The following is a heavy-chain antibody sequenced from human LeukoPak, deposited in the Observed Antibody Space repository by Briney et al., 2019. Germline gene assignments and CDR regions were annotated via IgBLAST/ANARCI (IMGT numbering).Heavy chain of an antibody. D-gene: IGHD7-27*01. Sequence: SETLSLTCAVSGYSISSGYYWGWIRQPPGKGLEWIGSIYHSGSTYYNPSLKSRVTISVDTSKNQFSLKLSSVTAADTAVYYCARAGWGPYYYYYYYMDVWGKGTTVTVSS. CDR3: ARAGWGPYYYYYYYMDV. CDR1: GYSISSGYY. J-gene: IGHJ6*03. CDR2: IYHSGST. V-gene: IGHV4-38-2*01.